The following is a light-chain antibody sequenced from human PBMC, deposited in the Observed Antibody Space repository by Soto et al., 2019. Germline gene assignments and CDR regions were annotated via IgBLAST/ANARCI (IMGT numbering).Light chain of an antibody. CDR2: WAS. CDR3: QQYYNTPFT. Sequence: DTVMTQSPDSLAVSLGERATINCKSSQSGLSSSNTKTYLAWYQQKLGQPPKVLIYWASTRESGVPARFIGRGSVTDFTLNISILQAEDVAVYYGQQYYNTPFTFGGGTKVDSK. J-gene: IGKJ4*01. CDR1: QSGLSSSNTKTY. V-gene: IGKV4-1*01.